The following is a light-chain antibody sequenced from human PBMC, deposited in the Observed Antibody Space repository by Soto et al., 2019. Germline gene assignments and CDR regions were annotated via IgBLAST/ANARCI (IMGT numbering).Light chain of an antibody. CDR1: SSDVGAYNY. J-gene: IGLJ1*01. Sequence: QSALTQPASVSGSPGQSITISCTGTSSDVGAYNYVSWYQQYPGKAPKLMIYDVTNRPSGVSDRFSGSKSGNTASLTISGLQAEDEADYYCNSFTSTTSTTPYVFGTGTKLTVL. CDR3: NSFTSTTSTTPYV. CDR2: DVT. V-gene: IGLV2-14*01.